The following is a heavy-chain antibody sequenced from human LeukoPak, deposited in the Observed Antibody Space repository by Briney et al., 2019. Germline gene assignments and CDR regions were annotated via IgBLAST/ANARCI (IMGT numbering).Heavy chain of an antibody. CDR2: IKQDGSEK. J-gene: IGHJ4*02. CDR1: GFTFSSYW. D-gene: IGHD3-22*01. V-gene: IGHV3-7*01. CDR3: ARDGSYYDSSGCDY. Sequence: GGSLRLSCAVSGFTFSSYWMSWVRQAAGKGLEWVANIKQDGSEKDYVDSVKGRFTISRDNAKNSLYLQMNSLRAEDTAVYYCARDGSYYDSSGCDYWGQGTLVAVSS.